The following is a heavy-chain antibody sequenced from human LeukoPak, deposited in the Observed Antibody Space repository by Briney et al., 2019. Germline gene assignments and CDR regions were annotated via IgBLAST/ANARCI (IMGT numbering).Heavy chain of an antibody. D-gene: IGHD4-17*01. CDR2: IRYDGSNK. CDR3: AKDDYGDYGLYDY. J-gene: IGHJ4*02. CDR1: GFTFSSYG. Sequence: GGSLRLSCAASGFTFSSYGMRWVRQAPGKGLGWVAFIRYDGSNKYYADSVKGRFTISRDNSKNTLYLQMNSLRAEDTAVYYCAKDDYGDYGLYDYWGQGTLVTVSS. V-gene: IGHV3-30*02.